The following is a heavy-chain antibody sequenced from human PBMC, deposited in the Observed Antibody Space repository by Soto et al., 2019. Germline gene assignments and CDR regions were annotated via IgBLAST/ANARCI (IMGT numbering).Heavy chain of an antibody. V-gene: IGHV4-30-4*01. D-gene: IGHD3-10*01. CDR3: ARDRGPLRTPVYYYGMDV. CDR2: IYYSGST. Sequence: SETLSLTCTVSGGSISSGDSYWSWIRQPPGKGLEWIGYIYYSGSTYYNPSLKSRVTISVDTSKNQFSLKLSSVTAADTAVYYCARDRGPLRTPVYYYGMDVWGQGTTVTVSS. CDR1: GGSISSGDSY. J-gene: IGHJ6*02.